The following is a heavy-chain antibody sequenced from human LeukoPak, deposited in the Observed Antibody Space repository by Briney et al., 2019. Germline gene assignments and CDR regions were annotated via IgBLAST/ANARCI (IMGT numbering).Heavy chain of an antibody. V-gene: IGHV3-30*18. CDR1: GITFSSYG. CDR2: ISYDGSNK. Sequence: PGGSLRLSCAASGITFSSYGMHWVRQAPGKGLEWVAVISYDGSNKYYADSVKGRFTISRDNSKNTLYLQMNSLRAEDTAVYYCAKDLGVYSYGYNWFDPWGQGTLVTVSS. D-gene: IGHD5-18*01. J-gene: IGHJ5*02. CDR3: AKDLGVYSYGYNWFDP.